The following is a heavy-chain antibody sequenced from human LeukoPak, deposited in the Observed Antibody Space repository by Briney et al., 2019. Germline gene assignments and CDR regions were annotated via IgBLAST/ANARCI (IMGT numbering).Heavy chain of an antibody. CDR1: GFTFSSYA. V-gene: IGHV3-23*01. Sequence: PGGSLRLSCAASGFTFSSYAMSWVRQAPGKGLEWVSAISDSGGSTYYPDSVKGRFTISRDNSKNTLYLQMNSLRAEDTAVYYCAKSPSSYSGYQGYWGQGTLVTVSS. D-gene: IGHD5-12*01. CDR2: ISDSGGST. J-gene: IGHJ4*02. CDR3: AKSPSSYSGYQGY.